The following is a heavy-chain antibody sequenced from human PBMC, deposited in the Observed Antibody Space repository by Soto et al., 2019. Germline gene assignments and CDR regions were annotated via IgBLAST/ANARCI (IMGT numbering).Heavy chain of an antibody. D-gene: IGHD2-15*01. V-gene: IGHV3-23*01. CDR2: ISGAGDNT. Sequence: EVQLLESGGGLVQPGGSLRLSCEASGFTFRNYAMSWVRQAPGKGLEWVSAISGAGDNTYYADSVKGRYTISRDQSKNTLYLQMNGLRAEDTALYYGAKDKGAGGGSCFDNWGQGALVTVSA. CDR1: GFTFRNYA. J-gene: IGHJ5*02. CDR3: AKDKGAGGGSCFDN.